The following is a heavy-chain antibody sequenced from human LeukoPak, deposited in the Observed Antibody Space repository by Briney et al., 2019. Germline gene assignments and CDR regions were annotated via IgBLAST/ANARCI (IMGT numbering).Heavy chain of an antibody. D-gene: IGHD5-24*01. J-gene: IGHJ5*02. CDR3: ARDVATISNWFDP. CDR1: GVIFSSFA. Sequence: PGGSLRLSCEVSGVIFSSFAMNWVRQAPGKGLEWVSAISGTGGSTHYADSVKGRFSISRDNSKNSLYLQMNSLRAEDTAVYYCARDVATISNWFDPWGQGTLVTVSS. V-gene: IGHV3-23*01. CDR2: ISGTGGST.